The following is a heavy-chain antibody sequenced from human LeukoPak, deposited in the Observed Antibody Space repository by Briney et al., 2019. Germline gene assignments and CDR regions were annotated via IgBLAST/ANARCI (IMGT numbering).Heavy chain of an antibody. D-gene: IGHD2-8*01. Sequence: SETLSLACAVYGGSFSGYYWSWIRQPPGKGLEWIGEINHSGSTNYNPSLKSRVTISVDTSKNQFSLKLSSVTAADTAVYYCARVGVYCTNGVCYEMTFDYWGQGTLVTVSS. V-gene: IGHV4-34*01. CDR1: GGSFSGYY. CDR2: INHSGST. CDR3: ARVGVYCTNGVCYEMTFDY. J-gene: IGHJ4*02.